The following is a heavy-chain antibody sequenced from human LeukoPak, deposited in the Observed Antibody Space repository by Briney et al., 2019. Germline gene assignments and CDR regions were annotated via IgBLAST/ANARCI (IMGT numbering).Heavy chain of an antibody. CDR3: ARDLDQYSGRYGGFGHDF. CDR2: IIPIFGTA. D-gene: IGHD1-26*01. V-gene: IGHV1-69*13. CDR1: GYTFTSYA. J-gene: IGHJ4*02. Sequence: GASVKVSCKASGYTFTSYAISWVRQAPGQGLEWMGGIIPIFGTANYAQKFQGRVTITADESTSTAYMELSSLRSDDTAVYYCARDLDQYSGRYGGFGHDFWGQGTLVTVSS.